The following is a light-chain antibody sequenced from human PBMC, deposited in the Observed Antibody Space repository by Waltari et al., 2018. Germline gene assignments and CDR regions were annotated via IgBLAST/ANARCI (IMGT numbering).Light chain of an antibody. J-gene: IGLJ1*01. CDR2: EVT. CDR1: NIDVAAYNY. V-gene: IGLV2-8*01. Sequence: QSVLTQPPSATGSPGQSVTISCTGTNIDVAAYNYVSWYQQPPGKVPKLLIYEVTKRPSGVPDRFSGSKSGNTASLTVSGLQADDEADYYCSSYAHNNHFVFGTGTKVTVL. CDR3: SSYAHNNHFV.